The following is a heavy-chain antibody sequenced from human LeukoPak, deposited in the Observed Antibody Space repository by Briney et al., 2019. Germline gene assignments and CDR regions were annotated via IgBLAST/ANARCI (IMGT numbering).Heavy chain of an antibody. V-gene: IGHV3-9*03. J-gene: IGHJ4*02. CDR2: ISWNSGFI. CDR3: ARDVDSYGRTYYFDY. Sequence: PGGSLRLSCAASGFTFSSYEMNWVRQAPGKGLEWVSTISWNSGFINYADSVRGRFTISRDNAKNSLYLQMNSLRPEDMALYYCARDVDSYGRTYYFDYWGQGTLVTVSS. CDR1: GFTFSSYE. D-gene: IGHD5-18*01.